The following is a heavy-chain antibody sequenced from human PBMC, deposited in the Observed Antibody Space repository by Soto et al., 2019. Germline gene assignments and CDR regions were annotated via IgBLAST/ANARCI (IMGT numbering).Heavy chain of an antibody. CDR3: AREVAGTTFDY. CDR1: GGSISSYY. D-gene: IGHD1-7*01. V-gene: IGHV4-59*01. Sequence: SETLSLTCTVSGGSISSYYWSWIRQPPGKGLEWIGYIYYSGSTNYNPSLKSRVTISVDTSKNQFSLELSSVTAADTAAYYCAREVAGTTFDYWGQGTLVTVSS. J-gene: IGHJ4*02. CDR2: IYYSGST.